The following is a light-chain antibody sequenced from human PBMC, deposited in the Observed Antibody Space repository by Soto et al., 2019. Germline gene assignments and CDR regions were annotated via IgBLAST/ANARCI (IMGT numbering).Light chain of an antibody. Sequence: DVVMTQSPLSLPVTLGQPASISCRSSQSLVYSDGNTYLNWFQQRLGQSPRRLIYKVSNRDSEVPDRVSGSGSGTDFALKISRVEAEDVGVYYCMQGTHWPPWTFGQGTKVEIK. V-gene: IGKV2-30*01. CDR3: MQGTHWPPWT. J-gene: IGKJ1*01. CDR1: QSLVYSDGNTY. CDR2: KVS.